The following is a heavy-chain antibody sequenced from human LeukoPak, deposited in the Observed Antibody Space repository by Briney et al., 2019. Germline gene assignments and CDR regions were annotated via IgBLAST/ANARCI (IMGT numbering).Heavy chain of an antibody. Sequence: SETLSLTCTVSGGSISSYYWSWIRQPPGKGLEWIGYIYTSGSTNYNPSLKSRVTIPVDTSKNQFSLKLSSVTAADTAVYYCARRRSGINDAFDIWGQGTMVTVSS. CDR1: GGSISSYY. D-gene: IGHD1-26*01. J-gene: IGHJ3*02. CDR3: ARRRSGINDAFDI. CDR2: IYTSGST. V-gene: IGHV4-4*09.